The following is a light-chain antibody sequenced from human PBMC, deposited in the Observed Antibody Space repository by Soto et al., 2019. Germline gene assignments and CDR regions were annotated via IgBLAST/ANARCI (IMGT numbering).Light chain of an antibody. CDR1: QSVSSY. CDR3: QQYGSSSRT. CDR2: GSS. V-gene: IGKV3-20*01. Sequence: EIVLTQSPGTLSLSPGERATLSCRASQSVSSYLAWYQQKPGQAPRLLIYGSSSRATGIPDRFSGSGSGTDFTLTINSLEPEDFAVYYCQQYGSSSRTCGQGTRVEIK. J-gene: IGKJ1*01.